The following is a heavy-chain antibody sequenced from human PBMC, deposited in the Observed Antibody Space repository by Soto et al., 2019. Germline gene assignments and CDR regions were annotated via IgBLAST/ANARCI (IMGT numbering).Heavy chain of an antibody. J-gene: IGHJ4*02. D-gene: IGHD5-12*01. CDR3: ARHVYSGYDSQYYFDY. V-gene: IGHV4-61*01. CDR1: GGSVSSGSYY. Sequence: SETLSLTCTVSGGSVSSGSYYWSWIRQPPGKGLEWIGYIYYSGSTNYNPSLKSRVTISVDTSKNQFSLKLSSVTAADTAVYYCARHVYSGYDSQYYFDYWGQGTLVTVSS. CDR2: IYYSGST.